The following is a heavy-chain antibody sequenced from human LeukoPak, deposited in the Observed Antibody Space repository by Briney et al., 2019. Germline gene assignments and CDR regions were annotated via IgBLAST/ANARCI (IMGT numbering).Heavy chain of an antibody. CDR2: INHSGST. CDR1: GGSFSGYY. D-gene: IGHD3-10*01. Sequence: SETLSLTCAVYGGSFSGYYWSWIRQPPGKGLEWIGEINHSGSTNYNPSLKSRVTISVDTSKDQFSLKLSSVTAADTAVYYCARLRYCSSTSRYYGSGSYRPRGFDYWGQGTLVTVSS. J-gene: IGHJ4*02. CDR3: ARLRYCSSTSRYYGSGSYRPRGFDY. V-gene: IGHV4-34*01.